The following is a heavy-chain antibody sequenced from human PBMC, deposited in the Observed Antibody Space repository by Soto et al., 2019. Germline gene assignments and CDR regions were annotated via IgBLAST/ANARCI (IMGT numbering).Heavy chain of an antibody. CDR2: IDGAAATT. D-gene: IGHD1-26*01. Sequence: GGSLRPSCTASGLTFNNKWMHWVRQASGKGLVWLSRIDGAAATTNYADSVKGRFTISRDNAKNIVFLHVNGLTDEDTAVYYCARGGAMGVDYWGQGTLVAVS. CDR1: GLTFNNKW. V-gene: IGHV3-74*01. CDR3: ARGGAMGVDY. J-gene: IGHJ4*02.